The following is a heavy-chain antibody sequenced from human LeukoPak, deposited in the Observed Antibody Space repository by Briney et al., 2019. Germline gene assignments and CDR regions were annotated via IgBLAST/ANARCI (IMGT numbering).Heavy chain of an antibody. CDR1: GGSFSGYY. CDR3: AGEGEDYDFDY. Sequence: SETLSLTCAVYGGSFSGYYWSWIRQPPGKGLEWIGEINHSGSTNYNPPLKSRVTISVDTSKNQFSLKLSSVTAADTAVYYCAGEGEDYDFDYWGQGTLVTVSS. J-gene: IGHJ4*02. V-gene: IGHV4-34*01. CDR2: INHSGST. D-gene: IGHD3-16*01.